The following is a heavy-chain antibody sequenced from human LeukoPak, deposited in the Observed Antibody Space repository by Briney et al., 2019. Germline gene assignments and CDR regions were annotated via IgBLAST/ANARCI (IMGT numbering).Heavy chain of an antibody. CDR3: ARVGSYYFDY. CDR2: IYYSGIT. V-gene: IGHV4-59*11. CDR1: GGSISSQY. D-gene: IGHD1-26*01. J-gene: IGHJ4*02. Sequence: SETLSLTCTASGGSISSQYWSLIRQPPGKGLEWIGYIYYSGITKYSPSLKSRVTISVDTSKNQFSLRLTSVTAADTAVYYCARVGSYYFDYWGQGTLVTVSS.